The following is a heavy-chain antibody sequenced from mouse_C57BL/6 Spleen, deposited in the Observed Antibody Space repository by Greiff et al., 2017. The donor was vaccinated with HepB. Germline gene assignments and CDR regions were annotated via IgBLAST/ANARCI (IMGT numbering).Heavy chain of an antibody. CDR1: GFTFSSYA. CDR2: ISDGGSYT. D-gene: IGHD4-1*01. J-gene: IGHJ2*01. CDR3: ARVATGMNY. Sequence: EVKLVESGGGLVKPGGSLKLSCAASGFTFSSYAMSWVRQTPEKRLEWVATISDGGSYTYYPDNVKGRFTISRDNAKNNLYLQMSHLKSEDTAMYYCARVATGMNYWGQGTTLTVSS. V-gene: IGHV5-4*03.